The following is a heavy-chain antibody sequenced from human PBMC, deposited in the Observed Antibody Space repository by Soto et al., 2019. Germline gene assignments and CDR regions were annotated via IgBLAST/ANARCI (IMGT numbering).Heavy chain of an antibody. Sequence: QVQLVQSGAEVKKPGASVKVSCKASGYTFTGYYMHWVRQAPGQGLEWMGWINPNSGGTNYAQKFQGWVTMTRDTSISTAYMELSRLRSDDTAVYYCARGGDVLMVYAPLDYYGMDVWGQGTTVTVSS. V-gene: IGHV1-2*04. CDR3: ARGGDVLMVYAPLDYYGMDV. J-gene: IGHJ6*02. CDR1: GYTFTGYY. CDR2: INPNSGGT. D-gene: IGHD2-8*01.